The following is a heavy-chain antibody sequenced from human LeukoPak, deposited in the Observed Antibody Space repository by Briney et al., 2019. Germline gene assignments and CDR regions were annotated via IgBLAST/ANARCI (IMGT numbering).Heavy chain of an antibody. J-gene: IGHJ6*02. V-gene: IGHV3-21*01. Sequence: GGSLRLSCAASGFTFSSYSMNWVRQAPGKGLEWVSSISSSSSYIYYADSVKGRFTISRDNAKNSLYLQMNSPRAEDTAVYYCARDRKLSGWAPFYGMDVWGQGTTVTVSS. D-gene: IGHD6-19*01. CDR3: ARDRKLSGWAPFYGMDV. CDR1: GFTFSSYS. CDR2: ISSSSSYI.